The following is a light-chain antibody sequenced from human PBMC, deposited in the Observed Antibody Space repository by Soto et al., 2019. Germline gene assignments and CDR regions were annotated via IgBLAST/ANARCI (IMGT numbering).Light chain of an antibody. CDR1: QFVSRSY. CDR3: QQYDTAPRT. J-gene: IGKJ4*01. Sequence: EIVLTQSPGTLSLSPGERATLSCRASQFVSRSYLAWYQQRPGQGPRLLIHSASSRAAGIPDRFSGSESGTDFTLTISRLEPEDFAVYYCQQYDTAPRTFGGGTKLESK. CDR2: SAS. V-gene: IGKV3-20*01.